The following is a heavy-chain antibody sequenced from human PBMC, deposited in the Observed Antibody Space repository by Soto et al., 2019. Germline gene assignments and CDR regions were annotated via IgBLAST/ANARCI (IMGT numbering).Heavy chain of an antibody. CDR2: INPSDRST. CDR3: ARGPRAIDFDY. CDR1: GYTFTSYY. D-gene: IGHD3-10*01. Sequence: GASVKVSCKASGYTFTSYYMHWVRQAPGQGLEWMGVINPSDRSTYYAQNFQGRVTMTRDTSTNTIYMELSSLRSDDTAIYYCARGPRAIDFDYWGQGTLVTVSS. J-gene: IGHJ4*02. V-gene: IGHV1-46*03.